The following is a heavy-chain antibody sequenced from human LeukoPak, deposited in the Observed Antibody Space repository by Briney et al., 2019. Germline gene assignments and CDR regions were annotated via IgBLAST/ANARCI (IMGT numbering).Heavy chain of an antibody. J-gene: IGHJ6*02. V-gene: IGHV3-30*18. CDR2: ISYDGSNK. D-gene: IGHD2-2*02. CDR3: AKDMGRYCSSTSCYNYYYYGMDV. Sequence: GGSLRLSCAASGFTFSSYGMHWVRQAPGQGLEWVAVISYDGSNKYYADSVKGRFTISRDNSKNTLYLQMNSLRAEDTAVYYCAKDMGRYCSSTSCYNYYYYGMDVWGQGTTVTVSS. CDR1: GFTFSSYG.